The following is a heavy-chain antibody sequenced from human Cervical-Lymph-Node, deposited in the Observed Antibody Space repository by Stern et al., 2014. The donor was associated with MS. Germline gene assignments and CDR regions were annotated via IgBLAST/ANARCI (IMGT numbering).Heavy chain of an antibody. CDR1: GFSLSTPGVG. CDR3: ARMRYSGDYFIDY. V-gene: IGHV2-70*01. CDR2: VDWDDEK. D-gene: IGHD5-12*01. Sequence: HVTLRESGPALVKPTQSLTLTCTFSGFSLSTPGVGVTWIRQPPGKALEWLALVDWDDEKYFSTSLKTRLSIFKDTSKNQVVLTMTNVDPVDTATFYCARMRYSGDYFIDYWGQGTLVTVSS. J-gene: IGHJ4*02.